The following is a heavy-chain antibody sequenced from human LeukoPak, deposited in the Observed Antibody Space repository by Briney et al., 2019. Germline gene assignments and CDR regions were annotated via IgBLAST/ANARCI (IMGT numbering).Heavy chain of an antibody. CDR1: GYTFTGYY. V-gene: IGHV1-2*02. CDR2: INPNSGGT. J-gene: IGHJ6*02. D-gene: IGHD3-10*01. Sequence: GASVEVSCKASGYTFTGYYMHWVRQAPGQGLEWMGWINPNSGGTNYAQKFQGRVTMTRDTSISTAYMELSRLRSDDTAVYYCASPYYYGSGKGYGMDVWGQGTTVTVSS. CDR3: ASPYYYGSGKGYGMDV.